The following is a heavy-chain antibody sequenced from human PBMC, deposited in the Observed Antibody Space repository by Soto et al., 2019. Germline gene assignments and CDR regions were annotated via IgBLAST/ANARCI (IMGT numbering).Heavy chain of an antibody. D-gene: IGHD2-21*02. Sequence: SETLSVTCSVSGDYISNSLCYWAWIRQPPGEGLEWIGYIYYTANTNYNPSLKSRVTISVDTSKNQFSLNLSSVTAADTAVYYCARHLPYCGGDCYSLDYWGQGTLVTVS. CDR1: GDYISNSLCY. CDR2: IYYTANT. J-gene: IGHJ4*02. V-gene: IGHV4-61*05. CDR3: ARHLPYCGGDCYSLDY.